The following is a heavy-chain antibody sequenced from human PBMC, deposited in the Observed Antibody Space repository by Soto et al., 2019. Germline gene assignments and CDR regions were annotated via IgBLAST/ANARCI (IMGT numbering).Heavy chain of an antibody. Sequence: EVQLLESGGGLVQPGGSLRLSCAASGFTFSSYAMSWVRQAPGKGLEWVSAISGSGGSTYYADSVKGRFTISRDNSKNTMYLQMNSLRGEDTAVYYCAKGGYGDYSGPSGWFDPWGQGTLVTVSS. CDR3: AKGGYGDYSGPSGWFDP. CDR2: ISGSGGST. V-gene: IGHV3-23*01. D-gene: IGHD4-17*01. CDR1: GFTFSSYA. J-gene: IGHJ5*02.